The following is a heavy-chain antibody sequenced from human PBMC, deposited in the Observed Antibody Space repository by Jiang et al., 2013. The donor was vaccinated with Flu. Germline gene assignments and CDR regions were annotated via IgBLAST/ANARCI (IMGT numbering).Heavy chain of an antibody. CDR3: VRLGPSMFGWY. CDR1: GGSIDRSGYF. CDR2: VYSDGSA. V-gene: IGHV4-39*01. J-gene: IGHJ4*02. D-gene: IGHD6-19*01. Sequence: GPGLVKPSETLSLTCTASGGSIDRSGYFWGWIRQAPGEGLEWIGNVYSDGSAYYNPSLKSRVSVSLDTSRNQFSMKLSSMIAADSAVYYCVRLGPSMFGWYWGPGTRVTVSS.